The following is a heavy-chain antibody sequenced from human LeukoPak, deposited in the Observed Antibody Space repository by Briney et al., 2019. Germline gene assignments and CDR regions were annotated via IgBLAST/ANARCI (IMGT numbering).Heavy chain of an antibody. Sequence: GGSLRLSCAASGFRFSSYAMHWVRQAPGKGLEYVSDISIDGGDTFYASSVKGRFTISRDNSKSTLYLQMGSLRAEDMAVYYCARVLRDISGYYDYWGQATLVTVSS. V-gene: IGHV3-64*01. D-gene: IGHD3-22*01. J-gene: IGHJ4*02. CDR3: ARVLRDISGYYDY. CDR2: ISIDGGDT. CDR1: GFRFSSYA.